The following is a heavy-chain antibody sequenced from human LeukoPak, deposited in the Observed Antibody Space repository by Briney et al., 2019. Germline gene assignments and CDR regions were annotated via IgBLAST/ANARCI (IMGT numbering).Heavy chain of an antibody. V-gene: IGHV4-39*01. Sequence: SETLSLTCTVSGGSISSSSYYWGWIRQPPGKGLEWIGSIYCSGSTYYNPSLKSRVTISVDTSKNQFSLKLSSVTAADTAVYYCARLRTVAAAGIIWFDPWGQGTLVTVSS. J-gene: IGHJ5*02. CDR1: GGSISSSSYY. D-gene: IGHD6-13*01. CDR3: ARLRTVAAAGIIWFDP. CDR2: IYCSGST.